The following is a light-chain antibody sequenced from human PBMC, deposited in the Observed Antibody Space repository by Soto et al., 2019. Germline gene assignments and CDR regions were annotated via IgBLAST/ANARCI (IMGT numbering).Light chain of an antibody. CDR3: CSYAGSSIHVV. Sequence: QSVLTQPASVSGSPGQSITISCTGTSSDVGSYNLVSWYQQHPGKAPKLMIYEGSKRPSGVSNRFSGSKSGNTASLTISGLQAEGEADYYCCSYAGSSIHVVFGGGTKLTVL. V-gene: IGLV2-23*01. CDR2: EGS. CDR1: SSDVGSYNL. J-gene: IGLJ2*01.